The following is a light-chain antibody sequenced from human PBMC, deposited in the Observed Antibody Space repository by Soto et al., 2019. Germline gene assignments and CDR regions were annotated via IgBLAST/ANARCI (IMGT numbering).Light chain of an antibody. CDR2: EVS. Sequence: QSALTQPASVSGSPGQSITISCTGTSSDVGGYNYVSWYQQYPGKAPKLMISEVSHRPSGVSNRFSGSKSGNTASLTISGLQAEDEADYYCSSYTRSSTLYVIFGGGTKVTVL. CDR1: SSDVGGYNY. V-gene: IGLV2-14*01. CDR3: SSYTRSSTLYVI. J-gene: IGLJ2*01.